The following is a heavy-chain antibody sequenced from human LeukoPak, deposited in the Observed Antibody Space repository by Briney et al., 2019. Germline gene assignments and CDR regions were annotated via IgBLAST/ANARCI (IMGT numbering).Heavy chain of an antibody. CDR3: ARETPDSSGWD. CDR2: IKQDGSQK. CDR1: GFTLRSNW. D-gene: IGHD6-19*01. V-gene: IGHV3-7*01. Sequence: GGSLRLSCAVSGFTLRSNWMSWVRQAPGKGLEWVGNIKQDGSQKNYADSVKGRFTISRDNAKNSLYLQMNSLRAEDTAVYYCARETPDSSGWDWGQGTLVTVSS. J-gene: IGHJ4*02.